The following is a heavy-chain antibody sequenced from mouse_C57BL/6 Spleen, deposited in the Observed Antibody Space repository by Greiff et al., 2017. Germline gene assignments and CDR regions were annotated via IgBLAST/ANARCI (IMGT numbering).Heavy chain of an antibody. CDR3: ARWGYGSRGFAY. V-gene: IGHV1-82*01. Sequence: QVQLQQSGPELVKPGASVKLSCKASGYAFSSSWMNWVKQRPGKGLEWIGRIDPGDGDTNYTGKFKGKATLTVDKSSSTAYMQLSSLTSEDSAVYFCARWGYGSRGFAYWGQGTMVTVSA. CDR2: IDPGDGDT. J-gene: IGHJ3*01. CDR1: GYAFSSSW. D-gene: IGHD1-1*01.